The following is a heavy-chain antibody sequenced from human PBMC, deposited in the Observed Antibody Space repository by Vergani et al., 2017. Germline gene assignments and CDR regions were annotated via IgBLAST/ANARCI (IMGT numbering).Heavy chain of an antibody. CDR1: GFTFSSYS. CDR2: INWNGGST. Sequence: EVQLVESGGGLVQPGGSLRLSCAASGFTFSSYSMNWVRQAPGKGLEWVSGINWNGGSTGYAGSVRGRFTISRDSAKNSLYLQMNSLRAEDTALYHCARDNGGYDYWGQGTLVTVSS. J-gene: IGHJ4*02. CDR3: ARDNGGYDY. V-gene: IGHV3-20*01. D-gene: IGHD5-12*01.